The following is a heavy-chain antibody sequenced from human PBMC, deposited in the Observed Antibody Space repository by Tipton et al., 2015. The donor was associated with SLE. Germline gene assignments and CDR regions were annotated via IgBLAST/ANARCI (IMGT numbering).Heavy chain of an antibody. Sequence: SLRLSCAASGFTFSSYEMNWVRQAPGKGLEWVSLIYAGGRTYLADSVKGRFTISRDNSKNTLYLQMNSLRAEDTAVYYCARLFGGNPSYYYYGMDVWGQGPT. CDR3: ARLFGGNPSYYYYGMDV. CDR1: GFTFSSYE. V-gene: IGHV3-66*01. J-gene: IGHJ6*02. D-gene: IGHD3-16*01. CDR2: IYAGGRT.